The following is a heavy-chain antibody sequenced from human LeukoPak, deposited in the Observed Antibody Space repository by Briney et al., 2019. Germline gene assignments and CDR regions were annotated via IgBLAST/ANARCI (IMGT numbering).Heavy chain of an antibody. D-gene: IGHD2-2*01. V-gene: IGHV1-2*02. Sequence: ASVKVSCKASGYTFTGYYMHWVRQAPGQGLEGMGWINPNSGGTNYAQKFQGRVTMTRDTSISTAYMELSRLRSDDTAVYYCARPAVPAAPYYYYYMDVWGKGTTVTVSS. CDR3: ARPAVPAAPYYYYYMDV. CDR2: INPNSGGT. CDR1: GYTFTGYY. J-gene: IGHJ6*03.